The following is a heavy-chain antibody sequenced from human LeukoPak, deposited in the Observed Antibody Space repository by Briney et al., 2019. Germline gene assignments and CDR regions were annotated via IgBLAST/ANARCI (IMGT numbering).Heavy chain of an antibody. V-gene: IGHV4-4*07. J-gene: IGHJ4*02. Sequence: SETLSLTCSVSGGSISSYYWSWIRQPAGKGREWIGRIYTTGNTDYNPSLKSRVTMSVDTSKNQFSLNLSSVTAADTAVYYCARDARGWSGFDYWGQGALVTVSS. CDR1: GGSISSYY. CDR3: ARDARGWSGFDY. D-gene: IGHD3-3*01. CDR2: IYTTGNT.